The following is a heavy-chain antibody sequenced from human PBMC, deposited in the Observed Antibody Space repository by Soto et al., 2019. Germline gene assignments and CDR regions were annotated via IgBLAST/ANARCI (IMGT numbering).Heavy chain of an antibody. Sequence: PSETLSLTCSVSGGSISSGGYSWSWIRQPPGKGLEWIGYIYESGRTYYKPSLKSRVIISADRSKNQFSPEMTSVTAADTAVYYCARGDRYRGSFSDWFDPWGQGILVTASS. CDR3: ARGDRYRGSFSDWFDP. CDR1: GGSISSGGYS. J-gene: IGHJ5*02. D-gene: IGHD1-26*01. V-gene: IGHV4-30-2*01. CDR2: IYESGRT.